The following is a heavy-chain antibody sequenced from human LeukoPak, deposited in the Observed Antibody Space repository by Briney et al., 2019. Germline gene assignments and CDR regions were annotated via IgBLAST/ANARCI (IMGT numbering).Heavy chain of an antibody. V-gene: IGHV3-11*01. CDR2: ISSSGSTI. J-gene: IGHJ6*03. D-gene: IGHD6-6*01. CDR3: ARGRGGSIAARPAWYYYYYYMDV. CDR1: GFTFSDYY. Sequence: GGSLRLSCAASGFTFSDYYMSWIRQAPGKGLEWVSYISSSGSTIYYADSVKGRFTISRDNAKNSLYLQMNSLRAEDTAVYYCARGRGGSIAARPAWYYYYYYMDVWGKGTTVTVSS.